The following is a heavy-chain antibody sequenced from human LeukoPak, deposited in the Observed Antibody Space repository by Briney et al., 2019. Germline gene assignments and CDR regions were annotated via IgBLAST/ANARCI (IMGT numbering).Heavy chain of an antibody. Sequence: APVKASCKASGYTFTRYGISRVRQAPGHGLEWLGWISVYNGNTNYAPKLQGRVTMTTDTSTSTAYLELRSRRSDDTAVYYCARDRYYYDSSVSDDAFDIWGQGTMVTVSS. CDR2: ISVYNGNT. V-gene: IGHV1-18*01. D-gene: IGHD3-22*01. J-gene: IGHJ3*02. CDR3: ARDRYYYDSSVSDDAFDI. CDR1: GYTFTRYG.